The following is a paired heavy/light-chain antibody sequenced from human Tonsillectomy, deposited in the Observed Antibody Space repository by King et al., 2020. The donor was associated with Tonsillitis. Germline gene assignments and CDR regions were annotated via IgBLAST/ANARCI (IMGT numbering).Light chain of an antibody. CDR3: QQSYSIPLT. CDR2: AAS. CDR1: QSISSY. Sequence: DIQMTQSPSSLSASVGDRVTITCRASQSISSYLNWYQQKPGEAPKVLIYAASSLQSGVPSRFSGSASGTDFTLTIGSLQPDDFATYYCQQSYSIPLTFGGGTKVEIK. V-gene: IGKV1-39*01. J-gene: IGKJ4*01.
Heavy chain of an antibody. CDR1: GGSINNGNFY. V-gene: IGHV4-61*02. CDR3: ARVTTIFGVFIGEGDWFDP. Sequence: QVQLQESGPGLVKPSQTLSLTCTVSGGSINNGNFYWSWIRQPAGKGLEWIGRIYTSGSTSYNPSLKSRITMSVDTSKNQFSLRLSSVTAADTAVYYCARVTTIFGVFIGEGDWFDPWGQGTLVTVSS. J-gene: IGHJ5*02. CDR2: IYTSGST. D-gene: IGHD3-3*01.